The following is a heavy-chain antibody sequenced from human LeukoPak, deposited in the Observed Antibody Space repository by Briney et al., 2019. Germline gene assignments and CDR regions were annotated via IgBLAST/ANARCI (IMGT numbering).Heavy chain of an antibody. D-gene: IGHD6-13*01. CDR1: GGSISSSSHY. CDR3: ARKGSSKFFDY. Sequence: SETLSLTCTVSGGSISSSSHYWGWIRQPPGKGLEWVANIYYSGSTYYNPSLKSRVSISLDTSKNQFSLKLTSVTDADTAVYHCARKGSSKFFDYWGQGILVTVSS. J-gene: IGHJ4*02. CDR2: IYYSGST. V-gene: IGHV4-39*01.